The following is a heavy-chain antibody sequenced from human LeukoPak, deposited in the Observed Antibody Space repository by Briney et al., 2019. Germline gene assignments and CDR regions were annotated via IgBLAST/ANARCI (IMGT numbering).Heavy chain of an antibody. CDR1: GFTSSKYL. J-gene: IGHJ4*02. V-gene: IGHV3-7*01. D-gene: IGHD3-16*01. CDR2: IKQDGSEK. CDR3: AREDYGPDF. Sequence: GGSLRLSCVASGFTSSKYLMSWVRQAPGKGLEWVANIKQDGSEKYYVDSVKGRFTISRDNAKNSLYLQMNSLRGEDTAVYYCAREDYGPDFWGQGTLVTVSS.